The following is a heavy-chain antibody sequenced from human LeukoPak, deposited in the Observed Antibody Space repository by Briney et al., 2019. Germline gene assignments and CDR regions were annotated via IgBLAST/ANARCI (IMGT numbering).Heavy chain of an antibody. CDR3: ARGRDQAFDI. Sequence: EWLSFISSSSNAIYYGDSVRGRFTISRDNAKNSLYLQMNSLRAEDTAIYFCARGRDQAFDIWGQGTRVTVSS. V-gene: IGHV3-48*01. CDR2: ISSSSNAI. J-gene: IGHJ3*02.